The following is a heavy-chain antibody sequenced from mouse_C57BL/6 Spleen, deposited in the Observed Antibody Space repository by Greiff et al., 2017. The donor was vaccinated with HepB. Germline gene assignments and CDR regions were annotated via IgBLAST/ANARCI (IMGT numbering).Heavy chain of an antibody. D-gene: IGHD1-1*01. CDR1: GFTFSSYT. J-gene: IGHJ2*01. V-gene: IGHV5-9*01. CDR3: ARGLLRSYYFDY. Sequence: EVKLVESGGGLVKPGGSLKLSCAASGFTFSSYTMSWVRQTPEKRLEWVATISGGGGNTYYPDSVKGRFTISRDNAKNTLYLQMSSLRSEDTALYYCARGLLRSYYFDYWGQGTTLTVSS. CDR2: ISGGGGNT.